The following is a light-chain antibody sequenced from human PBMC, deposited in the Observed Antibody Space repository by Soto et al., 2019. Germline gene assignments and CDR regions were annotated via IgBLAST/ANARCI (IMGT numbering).Light chain of an antibody. CDR1: QSVSNNY. V-gene: IGKV3-20*01. CDR2: GAS. CDR3: QQYGSSGT. J-gene: IGKJ1*01. Sequence: EIVLTQSPGTLSLSPGERATRSCRASQSVSNNYLAWYQQKPGLAPRLLIYGASNRATGIPDRFSGSGSGTDFTLTISRLEPEDFAMYYCQQYGSSGTFGQGTKVEIK.